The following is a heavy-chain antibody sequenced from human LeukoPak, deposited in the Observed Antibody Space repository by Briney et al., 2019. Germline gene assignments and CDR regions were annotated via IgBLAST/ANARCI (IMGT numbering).Heavy chain of an antibody. J-gene: IGHJ5*02. CDR2: ISSSSSYI. D-gene: IGHD5-12*01. V-gene: IGHV3-21*01. CDR1: GFTFSGYW. Sequence: GGSLRLSCAASGFTFSGYWMHWVRQAPGKGLEWVSSISSSSSYIYYADSVKGRFTISRDNAKNSLYLQMNSLRAEDTAVYYCARRRVSVASSWFDPWGQGTLVTVSS. CDR3: ARRRVSVASSWFDP.